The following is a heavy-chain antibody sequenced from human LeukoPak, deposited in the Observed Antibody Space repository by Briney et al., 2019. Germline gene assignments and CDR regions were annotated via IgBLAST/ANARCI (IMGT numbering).Heavy chain of an antibody. CDR3: ARGFSDMVATIFDLNDV. Sequence: ASVKASCKAAGYTFTPSVLTWVRQSTSPQRKYWRTMNPNIGNTGSTQKVQGRVTMTRDTSISTAYMELSSLRSEDAAVYYCARGFSDMVATIFDLNDVWGQGTLVTVSS. CDR2: MNPNIGNT. V-gene: IGHV1-8*02. D-gene: IGHD5-12*01. CDR1: GYTFTPSV. J-gene: IGHJ4*02.